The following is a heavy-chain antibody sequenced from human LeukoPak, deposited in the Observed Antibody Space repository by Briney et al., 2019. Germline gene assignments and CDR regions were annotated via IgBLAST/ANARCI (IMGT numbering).Heavy chain of an antibody. CDR3: ARLRGTRSSFDP. V-gene: IGHV4-59*08. J-gene: IGHJ5*02. CDR2: IYYSGST. D-gene: IGHD3-10*01. CDR1: GGSISSYH. Sequence: SETLSLTCTVSGGSISSYHWSWIRQPPGKGLEWIGYIYYSGSTNYNPSLKSRVTISVDTSKNQFSLKLSSVTAADTAVYYCARLRGTRSSFDPWGQGTLVTVSS.